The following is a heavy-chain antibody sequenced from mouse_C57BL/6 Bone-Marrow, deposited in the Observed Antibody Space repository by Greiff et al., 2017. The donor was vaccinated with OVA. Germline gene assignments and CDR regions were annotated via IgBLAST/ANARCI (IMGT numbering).Heavy chain of an antibody. D-gene: IGHD4-1*01. CDR2: IDPEDGET. V-gene: IGHV14-2*01. Sequence: VQLQQSGAELVKPGASVKLSCTASGFNIKDYYMHWVKQRTEQGLEWIGRIDPEDGETKYAPNFQGKATITADTSSNTAYLQLSSLTSEDTAVYYCARGLGDYWGQGTTLTVSS. J-gene: IGHJ2*01. CDR1: GFNIKDYY. CDR3: ARGLGDY.